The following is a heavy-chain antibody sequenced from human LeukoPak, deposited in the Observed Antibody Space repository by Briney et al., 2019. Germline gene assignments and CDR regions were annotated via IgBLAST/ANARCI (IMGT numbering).Heavy chain of an antibody. Sequence: SGTLFLTCAVSGGSISSSNWWSWVRQSPGKGLEWIGEMYHSGSTNYNPSLKSRVTISVDMSKNQFSLKLSSVTAADTAVYYCARSEYSYGADAFDIWDQGTMVTVSS. V-gene: IGHV4-4*02. CDR3: ARSEYSYGADAFDI. CDR2: MYHSGST. J-gene: IGHJ3*02. D-gene: IGHD5-18*01. CDR1: GGSISSSNW.